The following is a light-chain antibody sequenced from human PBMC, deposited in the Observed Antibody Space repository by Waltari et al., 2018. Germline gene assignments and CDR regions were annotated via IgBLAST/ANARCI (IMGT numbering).Light chain of an antibody. V-gene: IGLV2-23*01. CDR1: SSDVGSYNL. CDR2: EGS. Sequence: QSALTQPASVSGSPGQSITISCTGTSSDVGSYNLVSWYQQHPGQAPKPRIYEGSKRPSGVSNRVSGSKSGNTASLTISGLQAEDEADYYCCSYAGSSTWVFGGGTKLTVL. CDR3: CSYAGSSTWV. J-gene: IGLJ3*02.